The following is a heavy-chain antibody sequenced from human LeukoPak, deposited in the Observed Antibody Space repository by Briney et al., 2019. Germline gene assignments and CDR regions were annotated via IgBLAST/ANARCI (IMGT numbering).Heavy chain of an antibody. CDR3: ARAARYCTNGVCDGWLDY. CDR1: GGSFSGYY. V-gene: IGHV4-34*01. CDR2: INHSGST. D-gene: IGHD2-8*01. Sequence: PSETLSHTCAVYGGSFSGYYWSWIRQPPGKGLEWIGEINHSGSTNYNPSLKSRVTISVDTSKNQFSLKLSSVTAADTAVYYCARAARYCTNGVCDGWLDYWGQGTLVTVSS. J-gene: IGHJ4*02.